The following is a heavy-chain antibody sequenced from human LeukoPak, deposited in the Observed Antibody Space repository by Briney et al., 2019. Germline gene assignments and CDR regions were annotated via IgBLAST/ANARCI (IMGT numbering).Heavy chain of an antibody. V-gene: IGHV4-4*07. D-gene: IGHD5-18*01. CDR2: IYTSGST. CDR3: ARTYSYGFYYYYYMDV. Sequence: SQTLSLTCTVSGGSISSYYWSWIRQPAGKGLEWIGRIYTSGSTNYNPSLKSRVTMSVDTSKNQFSLTLSSVTAADTAVYYCARTYSYGFYYYYYMDVWGKGTTVTVSS. CDR1: GGSISSYY. J-gene: IGHJ6*03.